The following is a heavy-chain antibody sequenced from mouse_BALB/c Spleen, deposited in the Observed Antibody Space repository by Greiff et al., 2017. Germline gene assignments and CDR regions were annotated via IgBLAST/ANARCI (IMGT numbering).Heavy chain of an antibody. CDR1: GFNIKDTY. Sequence: VHVKQSGAELVKPGASVKLSCTASGFNIKDTYMHWVKQRPEQGLEWIGRIDPANGNTKYDPKFQGKATITADTSSNTAYLQLSSLTSEDTAVYYCALANWDDYWGQGTTLTVSS. CDR2: IDPANGNT. V-gene: IGHV14-3*02. CDR3: ALANWDDY. D-gene: IGHD4-1*01. J-gene: IGHJ2*01.